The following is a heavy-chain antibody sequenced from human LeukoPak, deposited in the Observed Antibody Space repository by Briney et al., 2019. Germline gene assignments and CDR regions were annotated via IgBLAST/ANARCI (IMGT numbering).Heavy chain of an antibody. CDR1: GGSFSGYY. CDR3: ARGPYCGGDCYSGFYY. Sequence: SETLSLTCAVYGGSFSGYYWSWIRQPPGKGLEWIGEINQSGSTNYNPSLKSRVTISVDTSKNQFSLKLSSVTAADTAVYYCARGPYCGGDCYSGFYYWGQGTLVTVSS. CDR2: INQSGST. J-gene: IGHJ4*02. D-gene: IGHD2-21*02. V-gene: IGHV4-34*01.